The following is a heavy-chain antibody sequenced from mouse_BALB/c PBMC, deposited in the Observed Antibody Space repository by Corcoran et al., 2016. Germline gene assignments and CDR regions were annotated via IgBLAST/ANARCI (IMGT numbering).Heavy chain of an antibody. CDR1: GYSITSGYY. Sequence: DVQLQESGPGLVKPSQSLSLTCSVTGYSITSGYYWNWIRQFPGNKLEWMGYISYDGSNNYNPSLKNRISITRDTSKNQFFLKLNSVTTEDTATYYCATGYYWGQGTTLTVSS. CDR3: ATGYY. CDR2: ISYDGSN. J-gene: IGHJ2*01. D-gene: IGHD2-2*01. V-gene: IGHV3-6*02.